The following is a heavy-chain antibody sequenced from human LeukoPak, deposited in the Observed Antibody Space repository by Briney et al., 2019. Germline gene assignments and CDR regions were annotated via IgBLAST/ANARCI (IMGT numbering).Heavy chain of an antibody. CDR2: MYHSGTT. CDR3: ARERDHGYSYGFVLDS. J-gene: IGHJ4*02. V-gene: IGHV4-4*07. CDR1: GGSMNTYY. D-gene: IGHD5-18*01. Sequence: SETLSLTCTVSGGSMNTYYWTWLRQPAGKGLEWLGRMYHSGTTNYNSPLYNPSLSSRVTMSVDGAKNQFSLRLKSVTTADTANFCARERDHGYSYGFVLDSWGQGSLVIVSS.